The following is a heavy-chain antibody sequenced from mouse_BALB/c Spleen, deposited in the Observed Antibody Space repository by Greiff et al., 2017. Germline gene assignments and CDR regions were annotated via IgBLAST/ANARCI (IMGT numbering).Heavy chain of an antibody. CDR2: IDPENGNT. J-gene: IGHJ2*01. CDR3: ARGKGTTATGDY. D-gene: IGHD1-2*01. V-gene: IGHV14-1*02. CDR1: GFNIKDYY. Sequence: EVKLQESGAELVRPGALVKLSCKASGFNIKDYYMHWVKQRPEQGLEWIGWIDPENGNTIYDPKFQGKASITADTSSNTAYLQLSSLTSEDTAVYYCARGKGTTATGDYWGQGTTLTVSS.